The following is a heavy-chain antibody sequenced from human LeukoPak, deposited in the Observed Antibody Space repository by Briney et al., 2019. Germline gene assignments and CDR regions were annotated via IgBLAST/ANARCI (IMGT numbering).Heavy chain of an antibody. Sequence: GGSLRLSCAASGFSFNTAWMNWVRQTPGKGLEWLGRIKSKTDDGTAEYAAHVKGRFIISRDDSKNMLSLEMRSLRTEDTGVYYCTTRGIAVSGLGYWGRGTPVVVSS. CDR2: IKSKTDDGTA. D-gene: IGHD6-19*01. CDR1: GFSFNTAW. V-gene: IGHV3-15*01. J-gene: IGHJ4*02. CDR3: TTRGIAVSGLGY.